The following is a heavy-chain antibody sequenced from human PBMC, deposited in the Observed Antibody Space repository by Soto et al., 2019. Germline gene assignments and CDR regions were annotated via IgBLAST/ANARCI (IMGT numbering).Heavy chain of an antibody. CDR3: ARDITAAAGPLSARAPVFDY. J-gene: IGHJ4*02. D-gene: IGHD6-13*01. V-gene: IGHV3-7*01. Sequence: PGGSLRLSCAASGFTFSSYWMSWVRQAPGKGLEWVANIKQDGSEKYYVDSVKGRFTISRDNAKNSLYLQMNSLRAEDTAVYYCARDITAAAGPLSARAPVFDYWGQGTLVTVSS. CDR1: GFTFSSYW. CDR2: IKQDGSEK.